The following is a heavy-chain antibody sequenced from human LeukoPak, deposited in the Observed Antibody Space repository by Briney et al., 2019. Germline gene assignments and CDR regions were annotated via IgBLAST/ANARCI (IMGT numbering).Heavy chain of an antibody. CDR2: IIPIFGTA. D-gene: IGHD1-26*01. V-gene: IGHV1-69*05. CDR1: GGTFSSYA. J-gene: IGHJ4*02. CDR3: ARGGPVGAYFDY. Sequence: SVKVSCKTSGGTFSSYAISWVRQAPGQGLEWMGRIIPIFGTANYAQKFQGRVTITTDESTSTACMELSSLRSEDTAVYYCARGGPVGAYFDYWGQGTLVTVSS.